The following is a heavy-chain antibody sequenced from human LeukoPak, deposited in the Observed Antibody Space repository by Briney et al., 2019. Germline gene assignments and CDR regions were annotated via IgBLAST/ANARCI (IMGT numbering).Heavy chain of an antibody. Sequence: GGSLRLSCAASGFTFSSYSMNWVRQAPGKGLEWVSSISSSSSYIYYADSVKGRFTISRDNAKNSLYLQMNSLRAEDTAVYYCARGNNLGAIFYYYYMDVWGKGTTVTVSS. CDR1: GFTFSSYS. J-gene: IGHJ6*03. CDR3: ARGNNLGAIFYYYYMDV. D-gene: IGHD3-3*01. CDR2: ISSSSSYI. V-gene: IGHV3-21*01.